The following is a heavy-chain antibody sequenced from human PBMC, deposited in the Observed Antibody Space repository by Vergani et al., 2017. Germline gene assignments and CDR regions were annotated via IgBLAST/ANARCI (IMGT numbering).Heavy chain of an antibody. CDR1: GFTFSSYA. CDR2: IRGSGGST. D-gene: IGHD3-3*01. J-gene: IGHJ4*02. CDR3: ARGGGHYDFWSGHVHRYYFDY. Sequence: EVQLLESGGGLVQPGGSLRLSCAASGFTFSSYAMSWVRQAPGKGLEWVSAIRGSGGSTYYADSVKGRFTISRDNSKNTLYLQMNSLRAEDTAVYYCARGGGHYDFWSGHVHRYYFDYWGQGTLVTVSS. V-gene: IGHV3-23*01.